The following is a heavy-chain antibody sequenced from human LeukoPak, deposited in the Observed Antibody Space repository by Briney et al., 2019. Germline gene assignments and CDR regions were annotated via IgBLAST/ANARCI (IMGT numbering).Heavy chain of an antibody. Sequence: PGGSLRLSCAASGFTVGSNYMSWVRQAPGKGLECVSLIYSGGNTYYADSVKGRFTISRDNSKNTLYLQMNSLRAEDTAVYYCANFGCSSTSCLDYWGQGTLVTVSS. CDR2: IYSGGNT. V-gene: IGHV3-53*01. CDR1: GFTVGSNY. CDR3: ANFGCSSTSCLDY. J-gene: IGHJ4*02. D-gene: IGHD2-2*01.